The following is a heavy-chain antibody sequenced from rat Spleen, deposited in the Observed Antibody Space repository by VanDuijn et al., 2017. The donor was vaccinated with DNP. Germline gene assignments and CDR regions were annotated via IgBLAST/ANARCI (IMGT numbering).Heavy chain of an antibody. CDR1: GFTFSDYY. CDR2: IRYDGSRT. V-gene: IGHV5-29*01. D-gene: IGHD3-5*01. J-gene: IGHJ2*01. CDR3: SRGGHWFDY. Sequence: EVQLVESDGGLVQPGRSLKLSCAASGFTFSDYYMAWVRQAPTKGLEWVATIRYDGSRTYYRDSVKGRFTITRDNAKSTLYLQMDSLRSEDTATYYCSRGGHWFDYWGLRVLPTVSS.